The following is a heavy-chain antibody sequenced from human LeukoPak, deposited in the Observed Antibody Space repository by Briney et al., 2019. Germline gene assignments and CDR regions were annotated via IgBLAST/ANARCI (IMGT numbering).Heavy chain of an antibody. CDR1: GFTFDDYG. J-gene: IGHJ4*02. D-gene: IGHD2-15*01. CDR2: INWNGGST. CDR3: AKDFSPLVVVVAAHFDY. V-gene: IGHV3-20*04. Sequence: GGSLRLSCAASGFTFDDYGMSWVRQAPGKGLEWVSGINWNGGSTGYADSVKGRFTISRDNSKNTLYLQMNSLRAEDTAVYYRAKDFSPLVVVVAAHFDYWGQGTLVTVSS.